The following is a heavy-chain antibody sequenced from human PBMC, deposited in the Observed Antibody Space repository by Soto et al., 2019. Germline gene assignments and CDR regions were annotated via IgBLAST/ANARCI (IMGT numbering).Heavy chain of an antibody. Sequence: GGSLRLSCAASGFTFSSYWMSWVRQAPGKGLEWVANIKQDGSEKYYVDSVKGRFTISRDNAKNSLYLQMNSLRAEDMAVYYCARDRTDFWSGYYTGSWFDPWGQGTLVTVSS. D-gene: IGHD3-3*01. CDR2: IKQDGSEK. CDR1: GFTFSSYW. J-gene: IGHJ5*02. V-gene: IGHV3-7*03. CDR3: ARDRTDFWSGYYTGSWFDP.